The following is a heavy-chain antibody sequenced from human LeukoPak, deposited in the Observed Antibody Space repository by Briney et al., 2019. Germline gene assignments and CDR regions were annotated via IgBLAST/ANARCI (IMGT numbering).Heavy chain of an antibody. Sequence: GASVKVSCKASGYTFTSYGISWVRQAPGQGLEWLGWISAYNGNTNYAHKLQGRATMTTDSSTNTAYMELRSLRSDDTAMYYCARIRLLQTTYDAFDIWGQGTMVTVSS. CDR2: ISAYNGNT. V-gene: IGHV1-18*01. CDR1: GYTFTSYG. CDR3: ARIRLLQTTYDAFDI. D-gene: IGHD4-11*01. J-gene: IGHJ3*02.